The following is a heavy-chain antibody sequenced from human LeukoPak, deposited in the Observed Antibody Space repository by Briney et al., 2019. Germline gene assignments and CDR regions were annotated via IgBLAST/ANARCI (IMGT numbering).Heavy chain of an antibody. V-gene: IGHV3-48*03. D-gene: IGHD5-24*01. CDR3: ARGDPHADL. J-gene: IGHJ5*02. CDR2: ITISGHTK. CDR1: GFDLSTYE. Sequence: GGSLRLSCAASGFDLSTYEMNWVRQAPGKGLEWIADITISGHTKNYADSAKGRFSISRDNARTSLYLQMHSLRVEDTGVYYCARGDPHADLWGQGTLVTVSS.